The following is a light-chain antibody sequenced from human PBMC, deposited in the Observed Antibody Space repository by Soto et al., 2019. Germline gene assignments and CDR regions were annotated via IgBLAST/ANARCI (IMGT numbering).Light chain of an antibody. CDR2: DVN. J-gene: IGLJ2*01. CDR1: SSDVVNYNY. V-gene: IGLV2-14*01. Sequence: QSALTQPASVSGSPGQSITISCTGTSSDVVNYNYVSWYQQHPGEAPKVMIYDVNNRPSGVSNRFSGSKSGNTASLTISGLQAEDEADYYCSSFTTSSTPVVFGGGTKLTVL. CDR3: SSFTTSSTPVV.